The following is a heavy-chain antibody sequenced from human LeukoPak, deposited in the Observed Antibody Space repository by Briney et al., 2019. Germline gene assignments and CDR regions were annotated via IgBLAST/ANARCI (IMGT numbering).Heavy chain of an antibody. CDR3: ARLAVARFGELYGLDY. J-gene: IGHJ4*02. Sequence: GGSLRLSCAASGFTFSSYWMSWVRQAPGKGLEWVANIKQDGSEKYYVDSVKGRFTISRDNAKNSLYLQMNSLKAEDTAVYYCARLAVARFGELYGLDYWGQGTLVTVSS. CDR1: GFTFSSYW. D-gene: IGHD3-10*01. CDR2: IKQDGSEK. V-gene: IGHV3-7*01.